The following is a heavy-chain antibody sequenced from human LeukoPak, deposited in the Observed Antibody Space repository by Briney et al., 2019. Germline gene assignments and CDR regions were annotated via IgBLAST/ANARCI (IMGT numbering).Heavy chain of an antibody. D-gene: IGHD2-21*02. CDR1: GYNLTQLS. V-gene: IGHV1-24*01. J-gene: IGHJ4*02. CDR3: ATSHCGTDCPFDY. Sequence: GASLKVSCKISGYNLTQLSMHWVRQTPRQGLEWLGSFDPEDGEAIYAQKFQGRVTMTEDISTDTAYMELSGLRSEDAAVYYCATSHCGTDCPFDYWGQGSLVSVSP. CDR2: FDPEDGEA.